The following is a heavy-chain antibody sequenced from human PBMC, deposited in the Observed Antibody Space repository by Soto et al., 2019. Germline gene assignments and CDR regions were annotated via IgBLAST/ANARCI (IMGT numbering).Heavy chain of an antibody. D-gene: IGHD3-10*01. CDR2: ISAYNGNT. CDR3: ARGVGSGSYYNQYNWFDP. J-gene: IGHJ5*02. V-gene: IGHV1-18*01. Sequence: ASVKVSCKASGYTFTNYGMSWVRQAPGQGLEWMGWISAYNGNTKYAQKLQGRVTMTTDTSTSTAYMELRSLRSDDTAVYYCARGVGSGSYYNQYNWFDPWGQGTLVTVPQ. CDR1: GYTFTNYG.